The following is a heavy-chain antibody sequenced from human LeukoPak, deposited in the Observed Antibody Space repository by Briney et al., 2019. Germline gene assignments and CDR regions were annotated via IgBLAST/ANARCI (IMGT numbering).Heavy chain of an antibody. D-gene: IGHD6-19*01. CDR2: IKQDGSEK. V-gene: IGHV3-7*01. J-gene: IGHJ4*02. CDR1: GFTFSSYW. CDR3: XXDTLAFRAVEAGY. Sequence: GGSLRLSCAASGFTFSSYWMSWVRQAPGKGLEWVANIKQDGSEKYYVDSVKGRFTISRDNAKNSLYLQMNSLRAEDTAVYYCXXDTLAFRAVEAGYWGQGTLVTVSS.